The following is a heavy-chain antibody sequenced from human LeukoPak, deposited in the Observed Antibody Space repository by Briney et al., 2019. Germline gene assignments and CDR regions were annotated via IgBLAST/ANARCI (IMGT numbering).Heavy chain of an antibody. CDR2: IYYSGST. V-gene: IGHV4-31*03. D-gene: IGHD2-15*01. Sequence: SQTLSLTCTVSGGSISSGGYYWSWIRQHPGKGLEWIGYIYYSGSTYYNPSLKGRVTISVDTSKNQFSLKLSSVTAADTAVYYCARDLLGYCSGGSCYSAFDIWGQGTMVTVSS. J-gene: IGHJ3*02. CDR3: ARDLLGYCSGGSCYSAFDI. CDR1: GGSISSGGYY.